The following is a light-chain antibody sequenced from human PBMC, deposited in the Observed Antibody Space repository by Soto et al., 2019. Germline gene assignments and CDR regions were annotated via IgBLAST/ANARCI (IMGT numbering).Light chain of an antibody. CDR3: GTWDSRLSAYV. CDR2: DNN. CDR1: SSNIGNNY. Sequence: QSVLTQPPSVSAAPGHKVTISCSGSSSNIGNNYVSWYQHLPGTAPKLLIYDNNKRASGIPDRFSDSKSGTSATLGITGLQTGDEADYYCGTWDSRLSAYVFGTGTKVTVL. V-gene: IGLV1-51*01. J-gene: IGLJ1*01.